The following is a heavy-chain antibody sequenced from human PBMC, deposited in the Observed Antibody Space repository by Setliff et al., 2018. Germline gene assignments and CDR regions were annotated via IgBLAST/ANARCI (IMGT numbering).Heavy chain of an antibody. Sequence: GGSLRLACAASGFTFSSYAMNWVRQPPGKGLEWVLAISARGGSTSYADSVKGRFTISRDNPKNTLYLKMNSLRAEDTAVYYCAKVNNRFWSGYTPYYYGMDVWGQGTTVTVSS. V-gene: IGHV3-23*01. CDR1: GFTFSSYA. CDR2: ISARGGST. J-gene: IGHJ6*02. CDR3: AKVNNRFWSGYTPYYYGMDV. D-gene: IGHD3-3*01.